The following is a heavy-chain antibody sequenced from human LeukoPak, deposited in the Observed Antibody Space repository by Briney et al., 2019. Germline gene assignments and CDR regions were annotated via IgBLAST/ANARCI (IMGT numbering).Heavy chain of an antibody. CDR2: LRPDGSDK. J-gene: IGHJ5*02. D-gene: IGHD3-3*01. V-gene: IGHV3-7*01. CDR1: GLTFSGYW. CDR3: ARDAYDDASES. Sequence: RGSLRLSCAASGLTFSGYWMTWVRQAPGKGLEWVANLRPDGSDKYYADPVKGRFTISRDNAKNSLYLQMNGLRADDTAIYYCARDAYDDASESWGQGTLVTVSS.